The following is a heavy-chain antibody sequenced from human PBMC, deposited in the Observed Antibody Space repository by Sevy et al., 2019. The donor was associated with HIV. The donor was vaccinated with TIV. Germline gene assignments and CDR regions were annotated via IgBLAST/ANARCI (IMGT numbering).Heavy chain of an antibody. CDR3: ARISYYYYYMDV. J-gene: IGHJ6*03. Sequence: ASVKVSCKASGYTFTSYGISWVRQAPGQGLEWMGWISAYNGNTNYEQKLQGRVTMTTDTSTSTAYMEVRSLRSDDTAVYYCARISYYYYYMDVWGKGTTVTVSS. CDR2: ISAYNGNT. V-gene: IGHV1-18*04. CDR1: GYTFTSYG.